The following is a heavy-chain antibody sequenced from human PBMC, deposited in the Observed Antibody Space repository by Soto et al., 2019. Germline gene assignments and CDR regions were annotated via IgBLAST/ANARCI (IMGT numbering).Heavy chain of an antibody. J-gene: IGHJ5*01. V-gene: IGHV3-23*01. CDR3: AKSFCTGDHCRLIFDS. Sequence: PGGSLRLSCAASGFSFDIDGMNWVRQAPGKGLEWVSVISASGYNTDYADSVKGRFTISRDNSKNTVYLQMNSLRAEDTATYYCAKSFCTGDHCRLIFDSWGQGTLVTVSS. D-gene: IGHD2-8*02. CDR2: ISASGYNT. CDR1: GFSFDIDG.